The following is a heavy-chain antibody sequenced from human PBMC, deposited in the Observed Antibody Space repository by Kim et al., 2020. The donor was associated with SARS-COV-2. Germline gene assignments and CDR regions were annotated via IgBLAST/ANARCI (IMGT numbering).Heavy chain of an antibody. D-gene: IGHD4-4*01. CDR3: ARDMNPTVYDY. CDR2: T. J-gene: IGHJ4*02. Sequence: TKHSPKFQGRVTISRDTSANTAYMELRSLRIEDTAFYYCARDMNPTVYDYWGQGTLVTVSS. V-gene: IGHV1-3*01.